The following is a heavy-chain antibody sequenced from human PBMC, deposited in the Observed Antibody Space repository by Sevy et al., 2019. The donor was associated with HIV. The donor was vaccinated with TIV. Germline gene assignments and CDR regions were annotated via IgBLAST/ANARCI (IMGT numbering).Heavy chain of an antibody. J-gene: IGHJ6*02. D-gene: IGHD2-15*01. Sequence: ASVKVSCKASGGTFSSYAISWVRQAPGQGLEWMGGIIPIFGIANYAQKFQGRVTITADESTSTAYMELSSLRSEDTAVYYCARAAVVAARVYYYGMDVWGQGTTVTVSS. V-gene: IGHV1-69*13. CDR3: ARAAVVAARVYYYGMDV. CDR1: GGTFSSYA. CDR2: IIPIFGIA.